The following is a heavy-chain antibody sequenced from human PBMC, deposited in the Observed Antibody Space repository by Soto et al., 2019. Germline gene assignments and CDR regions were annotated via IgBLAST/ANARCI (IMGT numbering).Heavy chain of an antibody. Sequence: QVQLQESGPVLVKPSETLCLTCTVSGGSISSYYWSWIRQPPGKGLEYIGYIYYSGSTNYNPSLTSRVTISVYTSKHQFHLNLNSVTAADTAVYYCARLGCSGGSCQFDPWGQGTLVTVSS. D-gene: IGHD2-15*01. CDR3: ARLGCSGGSCQFDP. V-gene: IGHV4-59*08. CDR2: IYYSGST. CDR1: GGSISSYY. J-gene: IGHJ5*02.